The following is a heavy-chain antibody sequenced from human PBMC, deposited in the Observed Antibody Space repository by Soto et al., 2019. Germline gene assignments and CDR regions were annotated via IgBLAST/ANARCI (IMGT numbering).Heavy chain of an antibody. CDR1: GGSISSGGYY. V-gene: IGHV4-31*03. CDR2: IYYSGST. Sequence: QVQLQESGPGLVKPSQTLSLTCTVSGGSISSGGYYWSWIRQHPGKGLEWIGYIYYSGSTNYNPSLKSRVTISVDTSKSQFSLKLSSVTAADTAVYYCARELYCSGGSCYSFDYWGQGTLVTVSS. J-gene: IGHJ4*02. CDR3: ARELYCSGGSCYSFDY. D-gene: IGHD2-15*01.